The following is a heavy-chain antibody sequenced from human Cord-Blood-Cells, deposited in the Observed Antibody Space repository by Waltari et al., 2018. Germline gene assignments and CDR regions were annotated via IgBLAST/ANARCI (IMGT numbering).Heavy chain of an antibody. CDR1: GGSFSGYY. CDR2: INHSGST. D-gene: IGHD2-8*01. Sequence: QVQLQQWGAGLLKPSETLSLTCAVYGGSFSGYYWSWIRQPPGKGLEWIGEINHSGSTNYHPSLKSRVTISVDTSKNQFSLKLSSVTAADTAVYYCARGYCTNGVCYSWFDPWGQGTLVTVSS. J-gene: IGHJ5*02. V-gene: IGHV4-34*01. CDR3: ARGYCTNGVCYSWFDP.